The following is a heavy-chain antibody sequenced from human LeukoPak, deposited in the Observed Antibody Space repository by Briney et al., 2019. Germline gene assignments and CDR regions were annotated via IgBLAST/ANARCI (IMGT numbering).Heavy chain of an antibody. CDR3: ARGGELLRPADY. J-gene: IGHJ4*02. CDR1: GFTFSSYW. CDR2: MNQDGSEK. Sequence: GGSLRLSCAASGFTFSSYWMSWVRQAPGKGLEWVANMNQDGSEKYYVDSVKGRFTISRDNAKNSLYLQMNNLRAEDSSVYYCARGGELLRPADYWGQGTLVTVSS. V-gene: IGHV3-7*01. D-gene: IGHD1-26*01.